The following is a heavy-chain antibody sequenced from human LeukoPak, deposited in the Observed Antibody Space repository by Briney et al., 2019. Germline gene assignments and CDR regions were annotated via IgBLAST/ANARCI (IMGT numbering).Heavy chain of an antibody. CDR2: INHSGST. D-gene: IGHD3-22*01. CDR3: ARGLHYYDSSRYFDY. V-gene: IGHV4-34*01. J-gene: IGHJ4*02. CDR1: GGSFSGYY. Sequence: SETLSLTCAVYGGSFSGYYWSWIRQPPGKGLEWIGEINHSGSTNYSPSLKSRVTISVDTSKNQFSLKLSSVTAADTAVYYCARGLHYYDSSRYFDYWGQGTLVTVSS.